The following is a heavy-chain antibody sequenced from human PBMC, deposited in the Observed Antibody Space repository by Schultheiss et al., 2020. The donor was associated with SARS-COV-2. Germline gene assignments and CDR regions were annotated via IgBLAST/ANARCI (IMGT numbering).Heavy chain of an antibody. CDR2: IIPIFGTA. D-gene: IGHD1-26*01. Sequence: SVKVSCKASGYTFTSYAMHWVRQAPGQGLEWMGGIIPIFGTANYAQKFQGRVTITADESTSTAYMELSSLRSEDTAVYYCARGEVQGWELLLWGQGTLVTVSS. V-gene: IGHV1-69*13. CDR3: ARGEVQGWELLL. J-gene: IGHJ4*02. CDR1: GYTFTSYA.